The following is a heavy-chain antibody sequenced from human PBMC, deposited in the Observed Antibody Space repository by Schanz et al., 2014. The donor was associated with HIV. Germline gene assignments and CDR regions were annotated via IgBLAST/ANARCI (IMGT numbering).Heavy chain of an antibody. CDR1: GGSFTGYY. CDR3: ARDNDPYYYDNSGYYDRLFDY. V-gene: IGHV4-34*01. D-gene: IGHD3-22*01. CDR2: INHREST. Sequence: QVKLQQWGAGLLKPSETLSLTCAVYGGSFTGYYWSWIRQSPGKGLEWLGQINHRESTNYNPSLQSRVTTPLDPSKNQFSRRLSSVTAADTAVYYCARDNDPYYYDNSGYYDRLFDYWGQGTLVTVSS. J-gene: IGHJ4*02.